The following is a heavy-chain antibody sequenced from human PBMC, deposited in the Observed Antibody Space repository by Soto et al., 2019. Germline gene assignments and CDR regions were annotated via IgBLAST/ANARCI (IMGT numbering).Heavy chain of an antibody. J-gene: IGHJ4*02. Sequence: PGGSLRLSCAASGFSFSSYHMSWVRQGPGKGLEWVSTVSSSGASTYSADSVKSRFTISRDNSKNTLFLQMNTVRADDTAVYYCVRRDGYNLAYWGQGALVTVSS. CDR3: VRRDGYNLAY. V-gene: IGHV3-23*01. CDR1: GFSFSSYH. D-gene: IGHD5-12*01. CDR2: VSSSGAST.